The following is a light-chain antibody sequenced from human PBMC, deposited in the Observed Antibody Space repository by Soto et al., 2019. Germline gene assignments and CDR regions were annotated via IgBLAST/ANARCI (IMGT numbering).Light chain of an antibody. CDR2: EVS. V-gene: IGLV2-14*01. CDR1: SSDVGGYNY. CDR3: SSYTSSSTYV. J-gene: IGLJ1*01. Sequence: QAVRNLPASVSGSPGQSINISCTGTSSDVGGYNYVSWYQQHPGKAPKLMIYEVSNRPSGVSNRFSGSKSGNTASLTISGLQAEDEADYYCSSYTSSSTYVFGTGTKVTVL.